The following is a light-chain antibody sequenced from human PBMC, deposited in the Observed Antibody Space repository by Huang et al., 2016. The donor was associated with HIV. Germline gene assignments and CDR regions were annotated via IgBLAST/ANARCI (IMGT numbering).Light chain of an antibody. Sequence: DVVMTQYPLSLLVTLGQPASIACRSSQSLLHSDGNTYLSWFQQRPGQSPRRLIYKVSKRDSGVPDRFSGSGSGTEFTLKISRVEAVDLGVYFCMQGTHWPWTFGPGTKVDIK. CDR2: KVS. V-gene: IGKV2-30*02. CDR3: MQGTHWPWT. CDR1: QSLLHSDGNTY. J-gene: IGKJ1*01.